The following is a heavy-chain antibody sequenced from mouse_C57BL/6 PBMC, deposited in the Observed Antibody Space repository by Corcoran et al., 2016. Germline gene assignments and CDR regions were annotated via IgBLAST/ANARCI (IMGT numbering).Heavy chain of an antibody. CDR1: GYTFTTYG. J-gene: IGHJ1*03. V-gene: IGHV9-3*01. D-gene: IGHD2-4*01. Sequence: QIQLVQSGPELKKPGETVKISCKASGYTFTTYGMSWVKQAPGKGLKWMGWINTYSGVPTYADDFKGRFAFSLETSASTAYLQINNLKNEDTATYFWSRNYDSLWFFDVWGTGTTVTVSS. CDR2: INTYSGVP. CDR3: SRNYDSLWFFDV.